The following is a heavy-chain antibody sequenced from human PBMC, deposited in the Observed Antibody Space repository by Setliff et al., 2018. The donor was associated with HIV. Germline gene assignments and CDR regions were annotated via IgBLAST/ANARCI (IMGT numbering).Heavy chain of an antibody. D-gene: IGHD3-22*01. CDR2: FDPQDGET. CDR3: ARDGAGRYDNRGYYGNFDY. Sequence: RASVKVSCKVYGYTLSELSIHWVRQAPGKGLEWMGYFDPQDGETVYAQKFQGRLKISAVQSTMTVYMELSSLRSEDTAIYYCARDGAGRYDNRGYYGNFDYWGQGTLVTVSS. V-gene: IGHV1-24*01. J-gene: IGHJ4*02. CDR1: GYTLSELS.